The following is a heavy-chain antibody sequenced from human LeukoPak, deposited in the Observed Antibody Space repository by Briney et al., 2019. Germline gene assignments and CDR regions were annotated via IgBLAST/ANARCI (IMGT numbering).Heavy chain of an antibody. J-gene: IGHJ2*01. CDR1: GFTFSSYG. CDR2: ISYDGSNK. D-gene: IGHD2-21*02. CDR3: ARSLARVVTAIEYWYFDL. Sequence: GGSLRLSCAASGFTFSSYGMHWVRQAPGKGLEWVAVISYDGSNKYYADSVKGRFTISRDNSKNTLYLQMNSLRAEDTAVYYCARSLARVVTAIEYWYFDLWGRGTLVTVSS. V-gene: IGHV3-30*03.